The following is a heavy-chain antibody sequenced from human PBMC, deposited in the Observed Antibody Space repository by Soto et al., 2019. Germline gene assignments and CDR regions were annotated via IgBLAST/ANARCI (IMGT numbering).Heavy chain of an antibody. D-gene: IGHD6-6*01. CDR3: ARDLPRAARVGYFDY. CDR2: ISSSSSTI. V-gene: IGHV3-48*04. Sequence: GGSLRLSCAASGFTFSSYSMNWVRQAPGKGLEWVSYISSSSSTIYYADSVKGRFTISRDNAKNSLYLQMNSLRAEDTAVYYCARDLPRAARVGYFDYWGQGTLVTVSS. CDR1: GFTFSSYS. J-gene: IGHJ4*02.